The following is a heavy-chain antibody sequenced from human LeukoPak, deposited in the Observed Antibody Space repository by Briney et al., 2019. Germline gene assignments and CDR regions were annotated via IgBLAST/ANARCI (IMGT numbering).Heavy chain of an antibody. D-gene: IGHD3-22*01. V-gene: IGHV1-69*05. CDR3: AKGDDYYDSSGPTGGDY. J-gene: IGHJ4*02. Sequence: SVKVSCKASGGTFSSYAISWVRQAPGQGLEWMGGIIPIFGTANYAQKFQGRVTMTTDTSTGTAYMELRSLRSDDTAVYYCAKGDDYYDSSGPTGGDYWGQGTLVTVSS. CDR2: IIPIFGTA. CDR1: GGTFSSYA.